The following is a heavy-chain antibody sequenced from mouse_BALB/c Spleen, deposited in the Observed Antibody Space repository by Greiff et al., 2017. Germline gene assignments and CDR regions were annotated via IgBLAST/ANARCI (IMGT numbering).Heavy chain of an antibody. J-gene: IGHJ2*01. D-gene: IGHD1-1*01. V-gene: IGHV14-4*02. Sequence: VQLQQSGAELVRSGASVKLSCTASGFNIKDYYMNWVKQRPEQGLEWIGWIDPENGDTEYAPKFQGKATMTADTSSNTAYLQLSSLTSEDTAVYYCNYYYGSSYFDYWGQGTTLTVSS. CDR1: GFNIKDYY. CDR3: NYYYGSSYFDY. CDR2: IDPENGDT.